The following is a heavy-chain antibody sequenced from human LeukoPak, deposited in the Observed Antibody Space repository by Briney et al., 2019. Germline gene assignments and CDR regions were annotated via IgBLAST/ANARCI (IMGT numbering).Heavy chain of an antibody. CDR3: ARSLRSPRYCTDDTCYFDY. D-gene: IGHD2-8*01. CDR2: IKQDGSEI. J-gene: IGHJ4*02. Sequence: GGSLRLSCAASGFAFNSRWMSWVRQAPGKGLEWVANIKQDGSEIDYVDSVKGRFTISRDNAKNSLFLQIDSLRVEDTAVYYCARSLRSPRYCTDDTCYFDYWGQGTLVTVSS. V-gene: IGHV3-7*03. CDR1: GFAFNSRW.